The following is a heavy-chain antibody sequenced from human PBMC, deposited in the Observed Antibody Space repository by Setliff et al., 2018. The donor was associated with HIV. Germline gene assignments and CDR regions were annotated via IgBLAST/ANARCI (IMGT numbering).Heavy chain of an antibody. CDR2: IYYGGTT. D-gene: IGHD6-13*01. Sequence: SETLSLTCTVSGDSIISSRNFWGWIRQPPGKGLEWLGNIGNIYYGGTTYYNPSLKGRITISVFTSSQQLSLTLTSVTPADTAVYYCARLRAAGTVHYFDPWGQGTQVTVSS. J-gene: IGHJ5*02. CDR1: GDSIISSRNF. V-gene: IGHV4-39*01. CDR3: ARLRAAGTVHYFDP.